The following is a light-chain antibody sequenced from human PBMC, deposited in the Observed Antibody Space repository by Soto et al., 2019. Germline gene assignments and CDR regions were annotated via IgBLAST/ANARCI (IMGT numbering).Light chain of an antibody. CDR3: HQRSNWPWT. V-gene: IGKV3-11*01. Sequence: EIVLTQSPATLSLSPGERATLSCRASQSVSRYLAWYQHKVGQAPRLLIYDASSRATGIPARFSGSGSGTDFTLPISSLEPEDFVVYYCHQRSNWPWTFGQGTKVDIK. CDR1: QSVSRY. CDR2: DAS. J-gene: IGKJ1*01.